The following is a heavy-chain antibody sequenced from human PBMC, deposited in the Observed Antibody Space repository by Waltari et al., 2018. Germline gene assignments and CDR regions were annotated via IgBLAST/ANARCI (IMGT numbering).Heavy chain of an antibody. Sequence: QVQLQQWGAGLLKPSETLSLTCAVYGRSFSGYYWSWIRQPPGKGMEWIGEINHSGSTNYNPSLKSRITISVDTSKSQFSLKPSSVTAADTAVYYCARDRGLRRLSTFEIWGQGTMVTVSS. CDR2: INHSGST. CDR1: GRSFSGYY. CDR3: ARDRGLRRLSTFEI. V-gene: IGHV4-34*01. D-gene: IGHD3-16*02. J-gene: IGHJ3*02.